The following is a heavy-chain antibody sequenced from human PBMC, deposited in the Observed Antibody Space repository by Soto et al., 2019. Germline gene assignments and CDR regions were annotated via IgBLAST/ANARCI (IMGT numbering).Heavy chain of an antibody. Sequence: ASVKVSCKASGYTFTSYGISWVRQAPGQGLEWMGWISAYNGNTNYAQKLQGRVTMTTDTSTSTAYMELRSLRSDDTAVYYCARTPMLTMVRGVKKYNWFDPWGQGTLVTVSS. CDR1: GYTFTSYG. V-gene: IGHV1-18*01. CDR3: ARTPMLTMVRGVKKYNWFDP. CDR2: ISAYNGNT. D-gene: IGHD3-10*01. J-gene: IGHJ5*02.